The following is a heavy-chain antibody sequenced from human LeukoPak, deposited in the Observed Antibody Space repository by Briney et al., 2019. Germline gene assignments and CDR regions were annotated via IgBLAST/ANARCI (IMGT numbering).Heavy chain of an antibody. V-gene: IGHV1-69*13. Sequence: ASVKVSCKASGGTFSSNAISWVRQAPGQGLEWMGGIIPIFGTADYAQKFQGRVTITADESTSTAYMELSSLISEDTAVFYCAVRWRSGSYLYWGQGTLVTVSS. CDR3: AVRWRSGSYLY. J-gene: IGHJ4*02. D-gene: IGHD3-10*01. CDR1: GGTFSSNA. CDR2: IIPIFGTA.